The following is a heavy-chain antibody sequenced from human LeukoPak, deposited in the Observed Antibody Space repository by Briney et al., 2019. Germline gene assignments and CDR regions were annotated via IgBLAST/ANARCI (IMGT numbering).Heavy chain of an antibody. CDR1: GFTFGSYS. V-gene: IGHV3-48*01. Sequence: PGGSLRLSCAASGFTFGSYSFNWVRQAPGKGLEWVSYINMRSSAIYYADSVKGRFTISRDNDENSVYLQMDGLTAEDTAVYYCARDARRHTSGWIWNFHYYYYMDVWGRGTTVTVSS. J-gene: IGHJ6*03. CDR3: ARDARRHTSGWIWNFHYYYYMDV. CDR2: INMRSSAI. D-gene: IGHD6-19*01.